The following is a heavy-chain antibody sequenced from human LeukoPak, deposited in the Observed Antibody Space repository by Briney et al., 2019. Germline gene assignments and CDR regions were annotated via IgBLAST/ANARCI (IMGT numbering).Heavy chain of an antibody. CDR1: GFTFSDYY. D-gene: IGHD3-3*01. CDR3: ARVNPTLGGYYSG. CDR2: ISSSGSTI. V-gene: IGHV3-11*01. Sequence: GGSLRLSCAASGFTFSDYYMSWIRQTPGKGLEWISYISSSGSTISYADSVKGRFIISRDNAKNSLYLQMNSLRAEDTAVYYCARVNPTLGGYYSGWGQGTLVTVSS. J-gene: IGHJ4*02.